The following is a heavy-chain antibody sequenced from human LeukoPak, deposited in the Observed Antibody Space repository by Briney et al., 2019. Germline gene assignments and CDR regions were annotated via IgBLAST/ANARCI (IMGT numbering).Heavy chain of an antibody. J-gene: IGHJ6*03. V-gene: IGHV1-46*01. CDR2: NNPGGGTV. CDR3: ASDGIEGDYYYMDV. Sequence: ASVKVSCKASGYTFTGYGICWVRQAPGQGLEWMGINNPGGGTVVHGQKFQGRVSMTRDMSTSTVYMELSSLTSEDTAVYYCASDGIEGDYYYMDVWGRGTTVTVSS. CDR1: GYTFTGYG. D-gene: IGHD1-14*01.